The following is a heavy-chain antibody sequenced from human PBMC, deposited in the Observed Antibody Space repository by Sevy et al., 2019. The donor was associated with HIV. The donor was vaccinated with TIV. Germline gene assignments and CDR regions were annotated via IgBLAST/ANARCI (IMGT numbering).Heavy chain of an antibody. CDR1: GGSISSYY. D-gene: IGHD4-17*01. V-gene: IGHV4-59*01. CDR2: IYYSGST. Sequence: SETLSLTCTVSGGSISSYYWSWIRQPPGKGLEWIGCIYYSGSTNYNPSLKSRVTISVDTSKNQFSLKLSSVTAADTAVYYCARGNDYGDLRGGSYFDYWGQGTLVTVSS. CDR3: ARGNDYGDLRGGSYFDY. J-gene: IGHJ4*02.